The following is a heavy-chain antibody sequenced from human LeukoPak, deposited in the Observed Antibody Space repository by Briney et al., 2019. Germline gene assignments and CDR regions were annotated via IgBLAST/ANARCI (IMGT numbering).Heavy chain of an antibody. CDR2: ISWNSGSI. CDR3: AKAVGYSSGWAYYFDY. Sequence: PGRSLRLSCAASGFTFDDYAMHWVRQAPGKGLEWVSGISWNSGSIGYADSVKGRFTISRDNAKNSLYLQMNSLRAEDTALYYCAKAVGYSSGWAYYFDYWGQGTLVTVSS. J-gene: IGHJ4*02. CDR1: GFTFDDYA. V-gene: IGHV3-9*01. D-gene: IGHD6-19*01.